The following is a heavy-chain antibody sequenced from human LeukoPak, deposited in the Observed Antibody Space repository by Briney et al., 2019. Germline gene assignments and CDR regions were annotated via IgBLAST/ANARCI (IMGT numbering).Heavy chain of an antibody. J-gene: IGHJ4*02. D-gene: IGHD6-19*01. CDR2: IYHSGST. CDR3: TRQGDSGWYYFDY. Sequence: PSGTLSLTCAVSGGSISSSNWWSWVRQPPGKGLEWNGEIYHSGSTNYNPSLKSRVTISVDKSKNQFSLKLTSVTAADTAAYYCTRQGDSGWYYFDYWGQGTLVTVSS. CDR1: GGSISSSNW. V-gene: IGHV4-4*02.